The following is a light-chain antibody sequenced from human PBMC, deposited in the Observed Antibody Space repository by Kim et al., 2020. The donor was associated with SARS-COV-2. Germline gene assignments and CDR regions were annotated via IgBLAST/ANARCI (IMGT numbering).Light chain of an antibody. CDR2: DVS. J-gene: IGLJ1*01. CDR1: SSDVDAYNY. CDR3: CSYAGSYTNYV. Sequence: SVTSSCTGPSSDVDAYNYVSGYQQHPGKAPKPMSYDVSKQPSGVPDRFSGSKPGNTASLTISGLQAEDEADYYCCSYAGSYTNYVFGTGTKVTVL. V-gene: IGLV2-11*01.